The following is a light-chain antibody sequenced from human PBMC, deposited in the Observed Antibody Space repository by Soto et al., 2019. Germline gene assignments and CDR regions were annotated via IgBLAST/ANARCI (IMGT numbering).Light chain of an antibody. CDR3: QHRSTWPRT. CDR2: DAS. V-gene: IGKV3-11*01. Sequence: EIVLTQSPGTLSLSPGERATLSCRASQSVTSSLVWYQQKPGQAPRLLIYDASDRATGIPVRFSGSGSGTDFTLTISSLEPEDSAVYYCQHRSTWPRTFGGGTKVEI. J-gene: IGKJ4*01. CDR1: QSVTSS.